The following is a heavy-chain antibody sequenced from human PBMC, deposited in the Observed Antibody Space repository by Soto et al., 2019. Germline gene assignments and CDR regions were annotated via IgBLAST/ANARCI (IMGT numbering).Heavy chain of an antibody. V-gene: IGHV2-5*02. Sequence: QITLKESGPTLVKPTQTLTLTCTFSGFSLSTSGVGVGWIRQPPGKALEWLALIYWDDVQRYSPSLKSRLSITKDTSKNQVVLTMTNMDPVDTATYYCAQRRIVGTSNWFDPWGQGTLVTVSS. J-gene: IGHJ5*02. CDR3: AQRRIVGTSNWFDP. CDR2: IYWDDVQ. D-gene: IGHD2-21*01. CDR1: GFSLSTSGVG.